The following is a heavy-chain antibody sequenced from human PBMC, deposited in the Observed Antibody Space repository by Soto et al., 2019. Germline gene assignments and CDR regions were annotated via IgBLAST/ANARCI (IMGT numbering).Heavy chain of an antibody. V-gene: IGHV3-23*01. CDR2: FSGTGGDT. J-gene: IGHJ5*02. Sequence: EVQLLESRGDLVQPGGSLRLSCAASGFTLSSYAMSWVRQAPGKGLEWVSTFSGTGGDTYYTDSVKGRFTISRDESKNTLFLHMNSLRAADTAVYYCARGQRALITYGPFDPWGQGTLVTVSS. CDR1: GFTLSSYA. D-gene: IGHD4-17*01. CDR3: ARGQRALITYGPFDP.